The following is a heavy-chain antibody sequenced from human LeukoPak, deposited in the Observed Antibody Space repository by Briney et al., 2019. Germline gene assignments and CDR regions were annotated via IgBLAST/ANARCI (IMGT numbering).Heavy chain of an antibody. CDR3: AREYHYYDSSAFDY. V-gene: IGHV3-33*01. Sequence: PGRSLRLSCAASGFTFSSYGMHWVRQAPGKGLEWVAVIWYDGSNKYYADSVKGRFTISRDNSKNTLYLQMNSLRAEDTAVYYCAREYHYYDSSAFDYWGQGTLVTVSS. CDR2: IWYDGSNK. J-gene: IGHJ4*02. CDR1: GFTFSSYG. D-gene: IGHD3-22*01.